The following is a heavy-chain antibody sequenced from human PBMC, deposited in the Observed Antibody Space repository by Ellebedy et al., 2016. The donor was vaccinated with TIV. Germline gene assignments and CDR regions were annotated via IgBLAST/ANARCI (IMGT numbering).Heavy chain of an antibody. CDR3: ARYCSSTSCYKGRYMDV. Sequence: SETLSLXXTVSGGSISSYYWSWIRQPAGKGLEWIGRIYTSGSTNYNPSLKSRVTMSVDTSKNQFSLKLSSVTAADTAVYYCARYCSSTSCYKGRYMDVWGKGTTVTVSS. CDR2: IYTSGST. J-gene: IGHJ6*03. V-gene: IGHV4-4*07. D-gene: IGHD2-2*02. CDR1: GGSISSYY.